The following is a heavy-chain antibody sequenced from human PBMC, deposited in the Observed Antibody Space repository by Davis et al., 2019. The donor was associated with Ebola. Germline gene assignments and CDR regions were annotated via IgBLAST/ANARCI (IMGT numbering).Heavy chain of an antibody. J-gene: IGHJ6*02. CDR2: ISSSSSYT. V-gene: IGHV3-11*05. CDR3: ARDHFYGDEIIYYYYGMDV. CDR1: GFTFSDYY. D-gene: IGHD4-17*01. Sequence: GESLKISCAASGFTFSDYYMSWIRQAPGKGLEWVSYISSSSSYTNYADSVKGRFTISRDNAKNSLYLQMNSLRAEDTAVYYCARDHFYGDEIIYYYYGMDVWGQGTTVTVSS.